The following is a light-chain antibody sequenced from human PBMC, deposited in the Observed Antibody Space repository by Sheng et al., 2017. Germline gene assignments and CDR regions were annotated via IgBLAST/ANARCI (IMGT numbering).Light chain of an antibody. V-gene: IGLV2-14*03. Sequence: QSALTQPASVSGSPGQSITISCTGTSSDVGGHNHVSWFQLHPGRAPKLIIYDVINRPSGVSSRFSGSKSGNTASLTISGLRAEDEADYYCNSHTSSTTWVFGGGTKLTVL. CDR1: SSDVGGHNH. CDR2: DVI. J-gene: IGLJ3*02. CDR3: NSHTSSTTWV.